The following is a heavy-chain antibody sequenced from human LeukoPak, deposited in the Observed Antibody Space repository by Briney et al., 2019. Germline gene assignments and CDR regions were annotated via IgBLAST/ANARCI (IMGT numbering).Heavy chain of an antibody. Sequence: RASVKVSCKASGYTFTGYYMHWVRQAPGQGLEWMGRINPNSGGTNYAQKFQGRVTITTDESTSTAYMELSSLRSEDTAVYYCAREAYSGSYFGDWGQGTLVTVSS. CDR3: AREAYSGSYFGD. D-gene: IGHD1-26*01. V-gene: IGHV1-2*06. CDR2: INPNSGGT. CDR1: GYTFTGYY. J-gene: IGHJ4*02.